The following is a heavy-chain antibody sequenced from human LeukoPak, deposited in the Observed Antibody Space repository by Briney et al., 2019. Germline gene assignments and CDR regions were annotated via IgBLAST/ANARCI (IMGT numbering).Heavy chain of an antibody. CDR3: VRLSRSVPNDY. CDR2: IWYDGSNK. Sequence: GGSLRLSCAASGFTFSSYGMHWVRQAPGKGLEWVAVIWYDGSNKYYADSVKGRFTISRDNSKNTLYLQMNSLRAEDTAVYYCVRLSRSVPNDYWGQGTLVTVSS. V-gene: IGHV3-33*01. D-gene: IGHD5/OR15-5a*01. J-gene: IGHJ4*02. CDR1: GFTFSSYG.